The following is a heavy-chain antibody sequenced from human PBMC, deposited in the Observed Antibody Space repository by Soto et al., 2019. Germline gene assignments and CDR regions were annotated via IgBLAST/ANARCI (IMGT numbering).Heavy chain of an antibody. Sequence: TLSLTCTVSGASISSSYWSWIRQPPGKGLEWIGYIFHSGSTNYNPSLKSRVTISVDTSKNQFSLKLSSVTAADTAVYYCARQGVEWQNWFDPWGQGTLVTVSS. D-gene: IGHD3-3*01. CDR2: IFHSGST. CDR1: GASISSSY. J-gene: IGHJ5*02. V-gene: IGHV4-59*08. CDR3: ARQGVEWQNWFDP.